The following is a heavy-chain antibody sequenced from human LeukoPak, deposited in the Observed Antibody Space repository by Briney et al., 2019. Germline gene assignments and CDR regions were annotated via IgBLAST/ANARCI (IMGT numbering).Heavy chain of an antibody. CDR1: GFTFSSYG. D-gene: IGHD1-26*01. V-gene: IGHV3-30*18. CDR2: ISYDGSNK. J-gene: IGHJ4*02. CDR3: AKEIGGSGSHACDY. Sequence: QPGGSLRLSCAASGFTFSSYGMHWVRQAPGKGLEWVAVISYDGSNKYYADSVKGRFTISRDNSKNTLYLQMNSLRAEDTAVYYCAKEIGGSGSHACDYWGQGTLVTVSS.